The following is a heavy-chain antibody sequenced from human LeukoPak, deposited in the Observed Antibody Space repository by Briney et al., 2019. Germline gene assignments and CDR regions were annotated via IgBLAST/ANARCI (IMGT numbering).Heavy chain of an antibody. CDR2: LHYSGSS. CDR3: ARNRPIMGITDAFDV. J-gene: IGHJ3*01. CDR1: GVSISNYY. D-gene: IGHD1-26*01. V-gene: IGHV4-59*01. Sequence: SETLSLTCSVSGVSISNYYWSWIWQSPGRELEWIGHLHYSGSSSYNPSLRSRVTTSVDMSKNQFSLRLTSVTAADTAVYYCARNRPIMGITDAFDVWGQGTMVTVSS.